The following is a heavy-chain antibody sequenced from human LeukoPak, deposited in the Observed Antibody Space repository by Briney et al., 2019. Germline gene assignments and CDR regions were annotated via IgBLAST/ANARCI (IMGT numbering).Heavy chain of an antibody. CDR3: ARFRYLVGATRGYFDY. D-gene: IGHD1-26*01. Sequence: SVKVSCKASGGTFSSYAISWVRQAPGQGLEWMGGIIPIFGTANYAQKFQGRVTITTDESTSTAYMELSSLRSEDTAVYYCARFRYLVGATRGYFDYWGQEPWSPSPQ. V-gene: IGHV1-69*05. J-gene: IGHJ4*01. CDR1: GGTFSSYA. CDR2: IIPIFGTA.